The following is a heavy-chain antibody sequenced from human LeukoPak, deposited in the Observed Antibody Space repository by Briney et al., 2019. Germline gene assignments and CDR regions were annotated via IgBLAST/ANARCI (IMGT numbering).Heavy chain of an antibody. CDR1: GFRFSGYS. V-gene: IGHV3-48*02. CDR2: ISTGSTTI. D-gene: IGHD3-10*01. CDR3: AREVGSGSAFDY. J-gene: IGHJ4*02. Sequence: GGSLRLSCAASGFRFSGYSMSWVRQAPGKGLEWLSYISTGSTTIYYADSVKGRFTISRDNAKNSLYLQLNSLRDEDTAVYYCAREVGSGSAFDYWGQGTLVTVSS.